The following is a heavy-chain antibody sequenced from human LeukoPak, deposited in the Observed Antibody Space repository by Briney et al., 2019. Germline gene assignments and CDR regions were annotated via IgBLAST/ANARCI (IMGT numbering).Heavy chain of an antibody. D-gene: IGHD5-24*01. CDR2: ISSSGSTI. CDR3: ARDSQRWGNFDS. V-gene: IGHV3-48*03. J-gene: IGHJ4*02. CDR1: GFTFSSYE. Sequence: PGGSLRLSCAVSGFTFSSYEMNWVRQAPGKGLEWVSYISSSGSTIYYADSVKGRFTISRDNAKNSLYLQMNSLRVEDTAVYYGARDSQRWGNFDSWGQGTLVSVSS.